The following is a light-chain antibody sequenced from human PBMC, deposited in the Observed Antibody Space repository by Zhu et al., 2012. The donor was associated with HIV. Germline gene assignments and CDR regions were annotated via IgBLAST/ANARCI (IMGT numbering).Light chain of an antibody. Sequence: EIVLTQSPGTLSLSPGERATLSCRASQSINTYLAWYQQKPGQAPRLLIYGASSRATGIPDRFSGSGSGTDFTLTINRLEPEDFAVYYCQQFGSSPLTFGGGDQGGDQT. J-gene: IGKJ4*01. V-gene: IGKV3-20*01. CDR3: QQFGSSPLT. CDR2: GAS. CDR1: QSINTY.